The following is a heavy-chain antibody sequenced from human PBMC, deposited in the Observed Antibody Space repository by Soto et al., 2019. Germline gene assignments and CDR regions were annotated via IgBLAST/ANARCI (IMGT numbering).Heavy chain of an antibody. D-gene: IGHD3-3*01. CDR2: IWYDGSNK. CDR3: ARGPFHYDFWSGYHDFDY. CDR1: GFTFSSYG. J-gene: IGHJ4*02. V-gene: IGHV3-33*01. Sequence: GGSLRLSCAASGFTFSSYGMHWVRQAPGKGLEWVAVIWYDGSNKYYADSVKGRFTISRDNSKNTLYLQMNSLRAEDTAVYYCARGPFHYDFWSGYHDFDYWGQGTLVTVSS.